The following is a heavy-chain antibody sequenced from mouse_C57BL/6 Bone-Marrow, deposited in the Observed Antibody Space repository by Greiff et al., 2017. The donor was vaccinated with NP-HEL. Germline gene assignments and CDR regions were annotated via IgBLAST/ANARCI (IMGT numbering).Heavy chain of an antibody. D-gene: IGHD1-1*01. CDR1: GYTFTSYW. CDR2: IHPNSGST. CDR3: ARGGTTVVAEVDY. V-gene: IGHV1-64*01. Sequence: VQLQQPGAELVKPGASVKLSCKASGYTFTSYWMHWVKQRPGQGLEWIGMIHPNSGSTNYNEKFKSKATLTVDKSSSTAYMQLSSLTSEDSAVYYCARGGTTVVAEVDYWGQGTTLTVSS. J-gene: IGHJ2*01.